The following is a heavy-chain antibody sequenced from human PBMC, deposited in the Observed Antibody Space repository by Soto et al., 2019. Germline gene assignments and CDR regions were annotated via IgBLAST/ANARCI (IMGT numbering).Heavy chain of an antibody. CDR3: ARQRPTDGRWEFANYYGMDV. CDR1: GGSFSDYY. D-gene: IGHD1-26*01. CDR2: IIHSEST. V-gene: IGHV4-34*12. Sequence: SETLSLTCAVYGGSFSDYYWSWVRQPPGKGLEWIGEIIHSESTKYNPSLKSRVTISVDKAKNQFSLKLSSVTAADTAVYYCARQRPTDGRWEFANYYGMDVWGQGTPVTVSS. J-gene: IGHJ6*02.